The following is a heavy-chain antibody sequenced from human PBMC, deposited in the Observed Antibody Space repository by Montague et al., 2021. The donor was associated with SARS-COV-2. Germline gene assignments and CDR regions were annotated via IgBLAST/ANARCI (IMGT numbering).Heavy chain of an antibody. CDR3: ARDWDGYDLDYGMDV. V-gene: IGHV3-30*04. CDR2: ISYDGSNK. D-gene: IGHD5-12*01. Sequence: SLRLSCAASGFTFSSYAMHWVRQAPGKGLEWVAVISYDGSNKYYVDSVKGRFTISRDNSKNTLYLQMNSLRAEDTAVYYCARDWDGYDLDYGMDVWGQGTRGTVSS. J-gene: IGHJ6*02. CDR1: GFTFSSYA.